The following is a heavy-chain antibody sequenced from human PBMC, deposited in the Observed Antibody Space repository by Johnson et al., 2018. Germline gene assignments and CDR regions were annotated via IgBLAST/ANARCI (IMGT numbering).Heavy chain of an antibody. CDR2: ISYDGHNK. CDR3: AKERPDMIGAFDV. J-gene: IGHJ3*01. Sequence: QVQLVESGGGVVQPGRSLRLSCAASQFTFSRHGMYWVRQAPGKGLEWLAFISYDGHNKHVAASVKGRFTISRDNSKNRLYLQMNSLRTEETAVYYCAKERPDMIGAFDVWGQGTMVIVSS. D-gene: IGHD3-16*01. CDR1: QFTFSRHG. V-gene: IGHV3-30*18.